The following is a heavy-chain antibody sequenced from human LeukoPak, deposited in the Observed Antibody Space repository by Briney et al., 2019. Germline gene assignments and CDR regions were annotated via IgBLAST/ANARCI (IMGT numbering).Heavy chain of an antibody. CDR3: ARGQWLTLNWFDS. CDR2: IYYSGST. V-gene: IGHV4-59*01. CDR1: GGSISSYY. Sequence: SETLSLTCTVSGGSISSYYWSWIRQPPGKGLEWIGYIYYSGSTNYNPSLKSRVTISVDTSKNQFSLKLSSVTAADTAVYYCARGQWLTLNWFDSWGQGTLVTVSS. J-gene: IGHJ5*01. D-gene: IGHD6-19*01.